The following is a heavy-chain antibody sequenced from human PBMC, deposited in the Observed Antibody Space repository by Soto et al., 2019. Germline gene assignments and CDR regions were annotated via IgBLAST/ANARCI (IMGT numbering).Heavy chain of an antibody. V-gene: IGHV1-8*01. J-gene: IGHJ4*02. CDR1: GYTFTSLD. CDR2: MSPNSGNT. Sequence: AASVKVSCKASGYTFTSLDINWMRQATGQGLEWMGWMSPNSGNTGYAQKFQGRVTMTRDTSISTAYMELTGLTSDDTAVYYCARGINAGVDYWGQGTLVTVSS. CDR3: ARGINAGVDY. D-gene: IGHD2-8*02.